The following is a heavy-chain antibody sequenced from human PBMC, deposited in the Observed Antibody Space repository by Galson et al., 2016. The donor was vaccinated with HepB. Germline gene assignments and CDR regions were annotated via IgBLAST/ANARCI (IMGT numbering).Heavy chain of an antibody. CDR2: IKPDGREK. D-gene: IGHD6-6*01. J-gene: IGHJ2*01. Sequence: SLRLSCAASGFTFSTSGMSWVRQAPGKGLEWVANIKPDGREKYYVDSVKGRFTISRDNAKNSLFLQMNSLRAEDTAVYYCAKDSSSALWGRGSLVTVSS. CDR1: GFTFSTSG. CDR3: AKDSSSAL. V-gene: IGHV3-7*01.